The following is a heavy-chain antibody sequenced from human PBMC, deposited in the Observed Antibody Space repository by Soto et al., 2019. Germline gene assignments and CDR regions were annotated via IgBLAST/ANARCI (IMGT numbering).Heavy chain of an antibody. V-gene: IGHV3-30*18. Sequence: GGSLRLSCAASGFTLSSYGMHWVRQAPGKGLEWVAVISYDGSNKYYADSVKGRFTISRDNSKNTLYLQMNSLRAEDTAVYYCAKDRIQLWNYFDYWGQGTLVTVSS. CDR3: AKDRIQLWNYFDY. CDR1: GFTLSSYG. D-gene: IGHD5-18*01. CDR2: ISYDGSNK. J-gene: IGHJ4*02.